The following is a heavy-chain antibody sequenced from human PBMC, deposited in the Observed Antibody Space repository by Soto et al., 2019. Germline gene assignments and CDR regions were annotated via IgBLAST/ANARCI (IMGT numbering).Heavy chain of an antibody. J-gene: IGHJ5*02. CDR2: FYYSGST. Sequence: QVQLQESGPGLVKPSQTLSLTCTVSGGSISTGGYYWNWIRQHPGKGLEWIGYFYYSGSTYYNPSPKRRVTISVNTSKNQFSLKLSSVTAPDTAVYYCAGSVFPWGQGTLVTVSS. CDR3: AGSVFP. CDR1: GGSISTGGYY. V-gene: IGHV4-31*03.